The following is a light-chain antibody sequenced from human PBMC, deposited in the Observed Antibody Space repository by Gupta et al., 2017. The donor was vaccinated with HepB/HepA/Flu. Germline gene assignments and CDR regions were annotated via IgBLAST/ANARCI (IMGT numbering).Light chain of an antibody. V-gene: IGKV3-20*01. CDR2: GES. CDR3: QQYGSSPRLT. Sequence: EIVLTQSPGTMSLSPGERATLSSRAGPSVSSSCLAWYQQKPVQAPRLLIYGESSRATGIPDRFRGSGSGTDFTLTISRLEPEDVAVYYCQQYGSSPRLTFGGGTKVEIK. J-gene: IGKJ4*01. CDR1: PSVSSSC.